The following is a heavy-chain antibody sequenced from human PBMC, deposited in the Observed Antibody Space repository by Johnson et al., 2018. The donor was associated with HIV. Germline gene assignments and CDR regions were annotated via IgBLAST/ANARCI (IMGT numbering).Heavy chain of an antibody. CDR2: ISWSGSTI. CDR1: GFTFSDYY. Sequence: VQLVESGGGLVKPGGSLRLSCAASGFTFSDYYMSWIRQAPGKGLEWVSYISWSGSTIYYADSVKGRFTISRDNSKNTVYLQMHSLRAEDTAVYYCAKGGKSSSHRYDGCDGWGQGTMVTVSS. CDR3: AKGGKSSSHRYDGCDG. D-gene: IGHD6-6*01. V-gene: IGHV3-11*04. J-gene: IGHJ3*01.